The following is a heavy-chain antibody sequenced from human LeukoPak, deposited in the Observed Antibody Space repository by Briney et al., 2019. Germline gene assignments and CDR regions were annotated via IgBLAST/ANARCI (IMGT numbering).Heavy chain of an antibody. J-gene: IGHJ5*02. CDR1: GGSISSYY. V-gene: IGHV4-59*08. CDR3: ARQRADSSSWDDENWFDP. D-gene: IGHD6-13*01. Sequence: PSETLSLTCTVSGGSISSYYWSWIRQPPGKGLEGIGYIYYSGSTNYNPSLKSRVTISVDTSKNQFSLKLSSVTAADTAVYYCARQRADSSSWDDENWFDPWGQGTLVTVSS. CDR2: IYYSGST.